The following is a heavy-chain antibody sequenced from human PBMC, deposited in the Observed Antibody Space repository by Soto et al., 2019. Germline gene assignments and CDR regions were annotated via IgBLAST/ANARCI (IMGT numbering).Heavy chain of an antibody. CDR1: GYTFTSYG. V-gene: IGHV1-18*01. Sequence: QVQLVQSGAEVNKPGASVKVSCKASGYTFTSYGISWVRHAPGQGLEWMGWISADNGNTNYAQKLQGRVTMTTDTSTSTADMELRGLRSDETAVYYCARTRSVEIAEYLGQGTLVTVSS. J-gene: IGHJ4*02. CDR3: ARTRSVEIAEY. CDR2: ISADNGNT. D-gene: IGHD1-26*01.